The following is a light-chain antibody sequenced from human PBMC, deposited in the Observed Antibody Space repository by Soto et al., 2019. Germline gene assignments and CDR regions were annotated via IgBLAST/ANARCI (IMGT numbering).Light chain of an antibody. J-gene: IGKJ3*01. V-gene: IGKV1-39*01. CDR3: QQSYSTPRT. CDR1: QSISSY. CDR2: AAS. Sequence: DIQMTQSPSSLSASVGDRVTITCRASQSISSYLNWYQQQPGKPPKLLIYAASSLQSGVPSRFSGSGSGTDFTLTISSLQPENFATYYCQQSYSTPRTFGPGTKVDIK.